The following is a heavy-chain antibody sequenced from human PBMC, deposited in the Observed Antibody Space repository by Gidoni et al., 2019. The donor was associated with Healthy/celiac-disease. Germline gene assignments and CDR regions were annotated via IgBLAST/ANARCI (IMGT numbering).Heavy chain of an antibody. J-gene: IGHJ4*02. D-gene: IGHD3-16*02. CDR1: GGTFSSYA. CDR3: ARGDEEELSHRSAFDY. Sequence: KASGGTFSSYAISWVRQAPGQVLEWMGGIIPNFGTANYAQKFQGRVTITADESTSTAYMELSSLRSEDTAVYYCARGDEEELSHRSAFDYWGQGTLVTVSS. V-gene: IGHV1-69*01. CDR2: IIPNFGTA.